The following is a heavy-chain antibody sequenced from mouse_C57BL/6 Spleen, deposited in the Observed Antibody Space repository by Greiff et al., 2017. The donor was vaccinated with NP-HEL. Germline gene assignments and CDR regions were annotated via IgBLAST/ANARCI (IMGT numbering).Heavy chain of an antibody. J-gene: IGHJ4*01. CDR3: ARGRAMDY. CDR2: IDPSDSYT. CDR1: GYTFTSYW. Sequence: QVQLQQPGAELVMPGASVKLSCMASGYTFTSYWMHWVKQRPGQGLEWIGEIDPSDSYTNYNQKFKGKSTLTVDKSSRTAYRQLSSLTSEDSSVYYCARGRAMDYWGQGTSVTVSS. V-gene: IGHV1-69*01.